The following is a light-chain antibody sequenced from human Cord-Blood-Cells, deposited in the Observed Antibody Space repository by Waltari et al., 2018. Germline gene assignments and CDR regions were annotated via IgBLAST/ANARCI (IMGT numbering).Light chain of an antibody. CDR2: GAS. Sequence: EIVLTQSPGTLSLSPGERDTLSCRAGQRVSSSYLAWYQQKPGQAPRLLIYGASSRATGIPDRFSGSGSGTDFTLTISRLEPEDFAVYYCQQYGSSPPWTFGQGTKVEIK. V-gene: IGKV3-20*01. CDR1: QRVSSSY. CDR3: QQYGSSPPWT. J-gene: IGKJ1*01.